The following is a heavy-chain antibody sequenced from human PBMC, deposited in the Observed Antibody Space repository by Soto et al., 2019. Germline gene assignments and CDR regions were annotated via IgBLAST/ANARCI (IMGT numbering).Heavy chain of an antibody. Sequence: QITLKESGPTLVKPTQTLTLTCTISGFSLITSGVGVGWIRQPPGKALEWLALIYWDDDKRYSPSLKSRPTITKDPSKNQAVLTLTNMDPVDPATYSCAHIVAGCVTWGRGALVTVSS. CDR3: AHIVAGCVT. V-gene: IGHV2-5*02. CDR1: GFSLITSGVG. J-gene: IGHJ5*02. CDR2: IYWDDDK. D-gene: IGHD3-16*02.